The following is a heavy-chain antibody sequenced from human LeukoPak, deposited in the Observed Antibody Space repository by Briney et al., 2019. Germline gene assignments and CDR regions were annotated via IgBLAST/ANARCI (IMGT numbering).Heavy chain of an antibody. CDR3: ARDSSGWYSFDY. CDR2: ISSSSSYT. D-gene: IGHD6-19*01. J-gene: IGHJ4*02. Sequence: GGSLRLSCAASGFTFSDYYMSWIRQAPGKGLEWVSYISSSSSYTSYADSVKGRFTISRDNAKNSLYLQMNSLRAEDTAVYYCARDSSGWYSFDYWGQGTLVTVSS. CDR1: GFTFSDYY. V-gene: IGHV3-11*06.